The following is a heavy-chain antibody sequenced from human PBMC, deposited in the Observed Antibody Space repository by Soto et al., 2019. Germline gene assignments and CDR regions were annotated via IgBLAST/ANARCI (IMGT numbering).Heavy chain of an antibody. CDR2: IYSGGST. Sequence: GGSLRLSCAASGFTVSSNYMSWVRQAPGKGLEWVSVIYSGGSTYYADSVKGRFTISRDNSKNTLYLQMNSLRAEDTAVYYCASAGLGELSAHQINYGMDVWGQGTTVTVSS. CDR1: GFTVSSNY. CDR3: ASAGLGELSAHQINYGMDV. J-gene: IGHJ6*02. V-gene: IGHV3-53*01. D-gene: IGHD3-16*02.